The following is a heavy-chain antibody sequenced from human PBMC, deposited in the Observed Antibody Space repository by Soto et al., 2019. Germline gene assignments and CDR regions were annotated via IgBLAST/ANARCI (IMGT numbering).Heavy chain of an antibody. CDR1: GFTFSSYA. D-gene: IGHD2-15*01. CDR3: ANPPIFCSGGSCYPYYFDY. V-gene: IGHV3-23*01. CDR2: ISGSGGST. Sequence: EVQLLESGGGLVQPGGSLRLSCAASGFTFSSYAMSWVRQAPGKGLEWVSAISGSGGSTYYADSVKGRFTISRDNSKNTLYLQMNSLRAEDTAVYYCANPPIFCSGGSCYPYYFDYWGQGTLVTVS. J-gene: IGHJ4*02.